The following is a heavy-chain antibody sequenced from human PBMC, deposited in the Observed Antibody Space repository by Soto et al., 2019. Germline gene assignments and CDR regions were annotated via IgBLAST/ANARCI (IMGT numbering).Heavy chain of an antibody. CDR2: INHSGST. D-gene: IGHD2-8*01. J-gene: IGHJ6*03. CDR3: ARGAKGCTNGVCYSRYYYYYMDV. Sequence: SETLSLTCAVYGGSFSGYYWSWIRQPPGKGLEWIGEINHSGSTNYNPSLKSRVTISVDTSKNQFSLKLSSVTAADTAVYYCARGAKGCTNGVCYSRYYYYYMDVWGKGTTVTVSS. V-gene: IGHV4-34*01. CDR1: GGSFSGYY.